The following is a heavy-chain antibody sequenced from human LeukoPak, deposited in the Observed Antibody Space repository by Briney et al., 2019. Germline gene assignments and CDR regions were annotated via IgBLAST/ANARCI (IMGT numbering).Heavy chain of an antibody. CDR1: GGSFSGYY. Sequence: SETLSLTCAVYGGSFSGYYWSWIRQPPGKGLEWIGEINHSGSTNYNPSLKSRVTISVDTSKNQFSLKLSSVTAADTAVYYCARGPPGGWCYFDYWGQGTLVTVSS. D-gene: IGHD6-19*01. J-gene: IGHJ4*02. V-gene: IGHV4-34*01. CDR3: ARGPPGGWCYFDY. CDR2: INHSGST.